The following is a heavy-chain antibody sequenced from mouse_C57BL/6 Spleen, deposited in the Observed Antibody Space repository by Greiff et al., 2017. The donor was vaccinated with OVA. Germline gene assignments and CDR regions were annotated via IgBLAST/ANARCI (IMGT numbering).Heavy chain of an antibody. V-gene: IGHV10-1*01. CDR3: VRPLGSSGSFAY. D-gene: IGHD3-2*02. Sequence: EVQLVESGGGLVQPKGSLKLSCAASGFSFNTYAMNWVRQAPGKGLEWVARIRSKSNNYATYYADSVKDRFTISRDDSESMLYLQMNNLKTEDTAMYYCVRPLGSSGSFAYWGQGTLVTVSA. CDR1: GFSFNTYA. J-gene: IGHJ3*01. CDR2: IRSKSNNYAT.